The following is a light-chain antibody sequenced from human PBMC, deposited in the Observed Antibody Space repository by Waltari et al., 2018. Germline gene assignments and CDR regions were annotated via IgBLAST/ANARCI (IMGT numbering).Light chain of an antibody. CDR3: QQYNSFPYT. CDR1: QSISSW. CDR2: KAS. Sequence: DIQMTQSPSTLSASVGDRVTITCRASQSISSWLAWYHQKPGKAPKLLIYKASSLESGVPSRFSGSGSGTEFTLTISSLQPDDFATYYCQQYNSFPYTFGHGTKLEIK. V-gene: IGKV1-5*03. J-gene: IGKJ2*01.